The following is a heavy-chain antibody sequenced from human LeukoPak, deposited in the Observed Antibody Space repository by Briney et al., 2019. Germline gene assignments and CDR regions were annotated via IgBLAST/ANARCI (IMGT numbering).Heavy chain of an antibody. D-gene: IGHD1-26*01. Sequence: GGSLRLSCAASGFPFSTYAMSWVRQAPGKGLEWVSSIRGSDGSTYYADSVKGRFAISRDNSKNTLYLQMNSLRAEDTAVYYCAKQDSREFDYWGQGTLVTVSS. V-gene: IGHV3-23*01. CDR2: IRGSDGST. J-gene: IGHJ4*02. CDR1: GFPFSTYA. CDR3: AKQDSREFDY.